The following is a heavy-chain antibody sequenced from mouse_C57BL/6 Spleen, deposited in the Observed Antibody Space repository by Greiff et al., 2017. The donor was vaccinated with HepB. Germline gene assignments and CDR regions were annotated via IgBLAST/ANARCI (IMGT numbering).Heavy chain of an antibody. CDR1: GFTFNTYA. V-gene: IGHV10-3*01. D-gene: IGHD1-1*01. CDR2: IRSKSSNYAT. Sequence: EVKVVESGGGLVQPKGSLKLSCAASGFTFNTYAMHWVRQAPGKGLEWVARIRSKSSNYATYYADSVKDRFTISRDDSQSMLYLQMNNLKTEDTAMYYCVREDNYYGSSYYFDYWGQGTTLTVSS. CDR3: VREDNYYGSSYYFDY. J-gene: IGHJ2*01.